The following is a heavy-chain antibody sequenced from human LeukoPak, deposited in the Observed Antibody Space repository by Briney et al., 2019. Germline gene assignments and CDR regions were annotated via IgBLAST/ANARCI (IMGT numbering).Heavy chain of an antibody. V-gene: IGHV3-21*04. CDR3: AKGYNWNDDGMDV. D-gene: IGHD1-20*01. CDR2: TSSSSSYI. J-gene: IGHJ6*02. Sequence: GGSLRLSCAASGFTFSSYSMNWVRQAPGKGLEWVSSTSSSSSYIYYADSVKGRFTISRDNSKNTLYLQMNSLRAEDTAVYYCAKGYNWNDDGMDVWGQGTTVTVSS. CDR1: GFTFSSYS.